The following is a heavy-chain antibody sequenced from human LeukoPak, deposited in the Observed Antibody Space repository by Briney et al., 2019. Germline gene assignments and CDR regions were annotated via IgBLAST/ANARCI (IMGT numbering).Heavy chain of an antibody. CDR2: IYYSGST. D-gene: IGHD2-2*02. CDR3: ARPYCSSTSCYIGYDAFDI. V-gene: IGHV4-39*01. CDR1: GGSISSSRYY. Sequence: PSETLSLTCTVSGGSISSSRYYWGWIRQPPGKGLEWIGSIYYSGSTYYNPSLKSRVTISVDTSKNQFSLKLSSVTAADTAVYYCARPYCSSTSCYIGYDAFDIWGQGTMVTVSS. J-gene: IGHJ3*02.